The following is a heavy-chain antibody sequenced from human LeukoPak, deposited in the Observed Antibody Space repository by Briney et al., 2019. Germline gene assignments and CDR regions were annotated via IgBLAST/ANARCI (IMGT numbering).Heavy chain of an antibody. CDR2: IWYDGSNK. Sequence: GGSLRLSCAASGFTFSSYGMHWVRQAPGKGLEWVAVIWYDGSNKYYADSVKGQFTISRDNSKNTLYLQMNSLRAEDTAVYYCARDKQWLVPWFDPWGQGTLVTVSS. CDR1: GFTFSSYG. V-gene: IGHV3-33*01. D-gene: IGHD6-19*01. CDR3: ARDKQWLVPWFDP. J-gene: IGHJ5*02.